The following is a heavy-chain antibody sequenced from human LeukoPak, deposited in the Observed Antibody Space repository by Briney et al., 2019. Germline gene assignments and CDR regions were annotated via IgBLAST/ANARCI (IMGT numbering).Heavy chain of an antibody. V-gene: IGHV4-4*07. J-gene: IGHJ4*02. Sequence: SETLSLTCTVSGGSISSYYWSWIRQPAGKGLEWIGRIYTSGSTNYNPSLKSRVTMSVDTSKNQYSLKLSSVTAADTAVYYCAGDYYDSSGSDYWGQGTLVTVSS. CDR3: AGDYYDSSGSDY. D-gene: IGHD3-22*01. CDR1: GGSISSYY. CDR2: IYTSGST.